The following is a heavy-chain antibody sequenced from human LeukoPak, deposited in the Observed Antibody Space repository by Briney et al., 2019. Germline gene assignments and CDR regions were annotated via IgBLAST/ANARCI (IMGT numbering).Heavy chain of an antibody. CDR2: INPILGIA. Sequence: ASVKVSCKASGGTFSSYAISWVRQAPGQGLEWMGRINPILGIANYAQKFQGRVTITADKSTSTAYMELSSLRSEDTAVYYCASGFDSSGWTSDDYWGQGTLVTVSS. V-gene: IGHV1-69*04. J-gene: IGHJ4*02. CDR1: GGTFSSYA. D-gene: IGHD6-19*01. CDR3: ASGFDSSGWTSDDY.